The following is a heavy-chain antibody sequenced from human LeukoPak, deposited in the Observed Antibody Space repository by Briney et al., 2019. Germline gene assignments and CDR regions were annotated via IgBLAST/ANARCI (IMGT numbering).Heavy chain of an antibody. Sequence: ASVKVSCKASGYTFTTYYMHWVRQAPGQGLDWMGVINPTGGSTSYAQKFQGRVTMTRDTSKNQFSLKLSSVTAADTAVYYCARDHPPSSSWAFDYWGQGTLVTVSS. CDR2: INPTGGST. CDR1: GYTFTTYY. J-gene: IGHJ4*02. V-gene: IGHV1-46*01. D-gene: IGHD6-13*01. CDR3: ARDHPPSSSWAFDY.